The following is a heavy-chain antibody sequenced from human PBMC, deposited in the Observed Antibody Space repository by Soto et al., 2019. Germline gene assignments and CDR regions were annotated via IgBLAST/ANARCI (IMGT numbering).Heavy chain of an antibody. CDR1: GGTFSSYA. CDR3: ARAAAIYYDSSGYSWFDP. J-gene: IGHJ5*02. Sequence: SVKVSCKASGGTFSSYAISWVRQAPGQGLEWMGGVIPIFGTANYAQKFQGRVTITADESTSTAYMELSSLRSEDTAVYYCARAAAIYYDSSGYSWFDPWGRGTLVTVSS. D-gene: IGHD3-22*01. V-gene: IGHV1-69*13. CDR2: VIPIFGTA.